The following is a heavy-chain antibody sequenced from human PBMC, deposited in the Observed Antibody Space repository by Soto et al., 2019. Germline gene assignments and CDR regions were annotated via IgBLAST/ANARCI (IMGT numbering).Heavy chain of an antibody. CDR3: ARIPLHDRSGYRCMDV. CDR1: GFSLSTSGMC. V-gene: IGHV2-70*01. D-gene: IGHD3-22*01. CDR2: IDWDDDK. Sequence: SGPTLVNPTQTLTLTCTFSGFSLSTSGMCVSWIRQPPGKALEWLALIDWDDDKYYGTSLKTRLTISKDTSKNQVVLTMTNMDPVDTATYYCARIPLHDRSGYRCMDVWGQATTVTLSS. J-gene: IGHJ6*02.